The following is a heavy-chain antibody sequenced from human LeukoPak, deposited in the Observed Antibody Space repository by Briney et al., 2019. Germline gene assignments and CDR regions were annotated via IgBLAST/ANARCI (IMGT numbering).Heavy chain of an antibody. CDR2: IYYSGST. J-gene: IGHJ4*02. CDR1: GGSISSYY. CDR3: ARADYGDYYFDY. D-gene: IGHD4-17*01. Sequence: SETLSLTCTVSGGSISSYYWSWIRQPPGKGLEWIGYIYYSGSTNYNPSLKSRVTISVDTSKNQFSLKLSSVTAADTAVYYCARADYGDYYFDYWGQGTLVTVSS. V-gene: IGHV4-59*01.